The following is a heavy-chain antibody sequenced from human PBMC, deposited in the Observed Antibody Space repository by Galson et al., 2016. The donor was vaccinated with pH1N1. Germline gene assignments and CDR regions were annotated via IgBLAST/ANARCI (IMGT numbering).Heavy chain of an antibody. Sequence: SLRLSCAASGFTFDDYAMHWVRQAPGKGLEWVSGISWNSGSIGYADSVKGRFTISRDNAKNSLYLQMNSLRAEDTALYYCAKVRGYSYGPFEYWGQGTLVTVSS. V-gene: IGHV3-9*01. CDR1: GFTFDDYA. D-gene: IGHD5-18*01. CDR3: AKVRGYSYGPFEY. CDR2: ISWNSGSI. J-gene: IGHJ4*02.